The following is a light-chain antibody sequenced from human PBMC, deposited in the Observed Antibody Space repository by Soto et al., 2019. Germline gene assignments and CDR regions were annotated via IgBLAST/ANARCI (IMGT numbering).Light chain of an antibody. Sequence: QSALTQPASVSGSPGQSITISCTGTSSDVGGYNYVSWYQQHPGKAPKLMIYDVSNRPSGVSNRFSGSKSGNTASLTISGLQAEDGADYYCSSYTNSGTLMVFGGGTKLTV. J-gene: IGLJ2*01. CDR3: SSYTNSGTLMV. CDR2: DVS. CDR1: SSDVGGYNY. V-gene: IGLV2-14*01.